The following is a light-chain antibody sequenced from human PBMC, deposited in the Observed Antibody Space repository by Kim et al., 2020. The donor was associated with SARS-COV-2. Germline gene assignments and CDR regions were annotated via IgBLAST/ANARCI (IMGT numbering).Light chain of an antibody. CDR2: EGS. J-gene: IGLJ2*01. CDR1: TSDVGGYTL. CDR3: CSYAGSSTSVV. V-gene: IGLV2-23*01. Sequence: QSSTLSCSRTTSDVGGYTLVSWYQQHPGKAPNLMIYEGSKRPSGVSNRFSGSKSGNAASLTISELQAEDEADYYCCSYAGSSTSVVFGGGTQLTVL.